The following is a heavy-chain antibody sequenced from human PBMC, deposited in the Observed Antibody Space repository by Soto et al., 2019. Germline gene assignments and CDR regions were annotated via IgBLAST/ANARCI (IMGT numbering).Heavy chain of an antibody. J-gene: IGHJ3*02. V-gene: IGHV1-18*01. D-gene: IGHD3-3*01. Sequence: ASVKVSCKASGYTFTSYGISWVRQAPGQGLEWMGWISAYNGNTNYAQKLQGRVTMTTDTSTSTAYMELRSLRSDDTAVYYCARDSITIFGVVQIGAFDIWGLGTMVTVSS. CDR1: GYTFTSYG. CDR3: ARDSITIFGVVQIGAFDI. CDR2: ISAYNGNT.